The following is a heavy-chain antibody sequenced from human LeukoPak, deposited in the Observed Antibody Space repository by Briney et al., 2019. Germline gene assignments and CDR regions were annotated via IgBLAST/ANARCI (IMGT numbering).Heavy chain of an antibody. CDR2: INHSGST. CDR1: GFTFSNAW. D-gene: IGHD3/OR15-3a*01. J-gene: IGHJ4*02. Sequence: GSLRLSCAASGFTFSNAWLSWIRQPPGKGLEWIGEINHSGSTNYNPSLKSRVTISVDTSKNQFSLKLSSVTAADTAVYYCARGFGLAPDYWGQGTLVTVSS. V-gene: IGHV4-34*01. CDR3: ARGFGLAPDY.